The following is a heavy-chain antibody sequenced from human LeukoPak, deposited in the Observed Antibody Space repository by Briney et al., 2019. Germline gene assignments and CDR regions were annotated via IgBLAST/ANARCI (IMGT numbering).Heavy chain of an antibody. V-gene: IGHV4-59*01. Sequence: SETLSLTCAVSGGSISSYYWSWIRQPPGKGLEWIGYIYYSGSTNYNPSLKSRVTISVDTSKNQFSLKLSSVTAADTAVYYCARSSRTNWFDPWGQGTLVTVSS. D-gene: IGHD6-19*01. CDR1: GGSISSYY. J-gene: IGHJ5*02. CDR2: IYYSGST. CDR3: ARSSRTNWFDP.